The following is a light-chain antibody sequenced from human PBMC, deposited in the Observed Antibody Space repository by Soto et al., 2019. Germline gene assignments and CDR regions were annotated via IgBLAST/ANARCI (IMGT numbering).Light chain of an antibody. CDR3: AAWDDSLSGYV. CDR1: GSNIGSNT. V-gene: IGLV1-44*01. CDR2: NNN. J-gene: IGLJ1*01. Sequence: QSVLTQPPSASETPGQRVSISCSGSGSNIGSNTVHWYQQLPGTAPKPLMYNNNQRPSGVPDRFSGSKSGTSASLAISVLQSEDEADYYCAAWDDSLSGYVFGTGTKVTVL.